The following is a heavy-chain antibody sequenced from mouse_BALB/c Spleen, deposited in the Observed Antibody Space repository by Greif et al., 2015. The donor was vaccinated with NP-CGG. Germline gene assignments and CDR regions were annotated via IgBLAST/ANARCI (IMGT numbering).Heavy chain of an antibody. V-gene: IGHV2-2*02. CDR1: GFSLTSYG. CDR2: IWSGGSA. J-gene: IGHJ2*01. D-gene: IGHD1-2*01. CDR3: ARGATAMYYFDY. Sequence: QVQLQQSGPGLEQPSQSLSITCTVSGFSLTSYGVHWVRQSPGKGLEWLGVIWSGGSADYNAAFISRLSISKDNSKSQVFFKMNSLQANDTAIYYCARGATAMYYFDYWGQGTTLTVSS.